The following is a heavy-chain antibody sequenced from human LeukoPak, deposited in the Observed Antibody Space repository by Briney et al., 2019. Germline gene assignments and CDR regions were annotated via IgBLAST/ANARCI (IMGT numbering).Heavy chain of an antibody. J-gene: IGHJ4*02. CDR2: ISAYNGNT. V-gene: IGHV1-18*01. D-gene: IGHD2-2*01. CDR1: GYTFTSYD. CDR3: ARRWLDCSSTSCYRRLDY. Sequence: ASVKVSCKASGYTFTSYDINWVRQAPGQGLEWMGWISAYNGNTNYAQKLQGRVTMTTDTSTSTAYMELRSLRSDDTAVYYCARRWLDCSSTSCYRRLDYWGQGTLVTVSS.